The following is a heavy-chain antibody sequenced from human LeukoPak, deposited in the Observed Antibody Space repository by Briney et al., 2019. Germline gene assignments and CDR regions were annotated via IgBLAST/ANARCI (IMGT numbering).Heavy chain of an antibody. D-gene: IGHD5-18*01. CDR1: GYTFTSYY. CDR2: LNPSGGNT. CDR3: ARDLGLDTTMIFFDF. J-gene: IGHJ4*02. Sequence: ASVKVSCKASGYTFTSYYMHWVRQAPGQGLEWVGILNPSGGNTGYAQKFQGRVTLTTDTSTNTAYMELRSLTSDDTAVYYCARDLGLDTTMIFFDFWGQGTLVTVSS. V-gene: IGHV1-46*01.